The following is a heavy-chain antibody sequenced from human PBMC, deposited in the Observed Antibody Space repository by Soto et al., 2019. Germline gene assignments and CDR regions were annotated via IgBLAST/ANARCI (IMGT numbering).Heavy chain of an antibody. V-gene: IGHV3-30*18. Sequence: QVQLVESGGGVVQPGRSLRLSCAASGFAFSSYGMHWVRQAPGKGLEWVAVISYDGSNKYYADSVKGRFTISRDNSKNTLYLQMNSLRAEDTAVYYCAKGLSIPTGYSSGWYGPARYWGQGTLVTVSS. CDR3: AKGLSIPTGYSSGWYGPARY. CDR2: ISYDGSNK. D-gene: IGHD6-19*01. CDR1: GFAFSSYG. J-gene: IGHJ4*02.